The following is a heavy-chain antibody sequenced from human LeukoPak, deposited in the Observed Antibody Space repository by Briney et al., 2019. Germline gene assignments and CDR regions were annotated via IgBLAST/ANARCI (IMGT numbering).Heavy chain of an antibody. CDR3: VRENLEPTYFDY. CDR1: GFTFSTYG. CDR2: IWYDGSNK. Sequence: QSGTSLRLSCAASGFTFSTYGMHWVRQAPGKGLEWVAVIWYDGSNKYYADSVKGRFTISRDNSKNTLYLQMNSLRAEDTAVYYCVRENLEPTYFDYWGQGTLVTVSS. J-gene: IGHJ4*02. V-gene: IGHV3-33*01. D-gene: IGHD1-1*01.